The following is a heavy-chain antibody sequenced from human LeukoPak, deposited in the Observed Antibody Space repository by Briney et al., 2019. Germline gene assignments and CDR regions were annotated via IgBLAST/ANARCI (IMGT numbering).Heavy chain of an antibody. CDR2: ISSSSGDI. CDR1: GFSFSTYS. J-gene: IGHJ3*02. Sequence: GGSLRLSCAASGFSFSTYSMNWVRQAPGKGPEWVSSISSSSGDIYYGDSVKGRFTISRDNAKNSLYLQMNSLRAEDTAVYYCARDRGSYDAFDIWGQGTMVTVSS. D-gene: IGHD1-26*01. CDR3: ARDRGSYDAFDI. V-gene: IGHV3-21*01.